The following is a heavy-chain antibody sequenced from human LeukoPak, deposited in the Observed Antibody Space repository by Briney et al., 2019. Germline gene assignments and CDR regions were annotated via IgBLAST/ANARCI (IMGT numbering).Heavy chain of an antibody. CDR1: GGTFSSYA. CDR2: IIPIFGTA. Sequence: GSSVKVSCKASGGTFSSYAISWVRQAPGQGPEWMGGIIPIFGTANYAQKFQGRVTITADKSTSTAYMELSSLRSEDTAVYYCARDRGYCSSTSCYGPDWYFDLWGRGTLVTVSS. J-gene: IGHJ2*01. CDR3: ARDRGYCSSTSCYGPDWYFDL. D-gene: IGHD2-2*01. V-gene: IGHV1-69*06.